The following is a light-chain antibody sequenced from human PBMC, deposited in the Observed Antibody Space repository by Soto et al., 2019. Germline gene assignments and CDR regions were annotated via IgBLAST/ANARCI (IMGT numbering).Light chain of an antibody. CDR3: QQSYSTIIT. J-gene: IGKJ5*01. CDR2: AAS. V-gene: IGKV1-39*01. Sequence: DVLMTQSPSSLSVSVGDRDTITCRASQSISSYLNWYQQKPGKAPKLLIYAASSLQSGVPSRFSGSGSGTDITLTISSLQPEDFAPYYGQQSYSTIITFGQGTRLEIK. CDR1: QSISSY.